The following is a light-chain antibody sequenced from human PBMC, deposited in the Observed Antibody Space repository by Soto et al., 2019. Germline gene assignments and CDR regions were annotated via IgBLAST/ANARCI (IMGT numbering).Light chain of an antibody. CDR1: SSDVGTYDY. V-gene: IGLV2-11*01. CDR3: CSSAPESTYV. Sequence: QSALTQPRSVSGSPGQSVTISCTGTSSDVGTYDYVSWYQQHPGKAPKFMIHGVTKRPSGVPDRFSGSKSGNTASLTISGLQADDEADYFCCSSAPESTYVFGTGTKLTVL. J-gene: IGLJ1*01. CDR2: GVT.